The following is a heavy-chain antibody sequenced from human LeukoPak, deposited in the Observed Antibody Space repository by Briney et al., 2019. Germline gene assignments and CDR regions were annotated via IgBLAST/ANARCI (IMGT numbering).Heavy chain of an antibody. V-gene: IGHV4-38-2*01. Sequence: SETLSLTCAVSGYSITTGRYWGWIRQPPGKGLEWIGSIYQSGSTYYNPSLKSRVTISVDKSKNQFSLNLRSVIAPDTAVYYCARSLSTAGIDYWGQGTLVTVSS. CDR3: ARSLSTAGIDY. CDR1: GYSITTGRY. J-gene: IGHJ4*02. CDR2: IYQSGST. D-gene: IGHD2-2*01.